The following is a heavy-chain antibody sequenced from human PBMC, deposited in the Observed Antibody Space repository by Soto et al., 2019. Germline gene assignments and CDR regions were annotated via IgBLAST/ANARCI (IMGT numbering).Heavy chain of an antibody. CDR2: LYYSGST. V-gene: IGHV4-39*01. J-gene: IGHJ6*03. CDR1: GDSISSTTYH. CDR3: AEFYSDFWSGYPRGGYMDV. D-gene: IGHD3-3*01. Sequence: HLQLRESGPGLVKPSETLSLTCTVSGDSISSTTYHWGWIRQPPGKGLEWIGNLYYSGSTYYNPSLKSRLTISVATSKNQFSLKLSSVTAADTAVYYCAEFYSDFWSGYPRGGYMDVWGEGTTVIVSS.